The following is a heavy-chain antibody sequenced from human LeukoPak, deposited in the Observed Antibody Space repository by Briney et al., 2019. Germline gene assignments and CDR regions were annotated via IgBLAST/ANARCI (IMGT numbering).Heavy chain of an antibody. V-gene: IGHV1-69*13. D-gene: IGHD3-22*01. CDR3: ARGLVDYNDCPNFDY. J-gene: IGHJ4*02. CDR1: GGTFISYA. Sequence: PVKVSCKASGGTFISYAISWVRQAPGHGLEWMGGIIPIFGTANYAQKFQGRVTITADESTSTAYMELSSRRSEYTAAYYCARGLVDYNDCPNFDYWGQGTLVTVSS. CDR2: IIPIFGTA.